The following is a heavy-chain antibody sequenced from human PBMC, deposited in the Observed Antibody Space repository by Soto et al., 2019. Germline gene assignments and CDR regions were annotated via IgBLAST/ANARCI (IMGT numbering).Heavy chain of an antibody. CDR3: ARDGYNYYGAFDI. CDR1: GGSISSGGYS. D-gene: IGHD5-12*01. J-gene: IGHJ3*02. Sequence: QLQLQESGSGLVKPSQTLSLTCAVSGGSISSGGYSWSWIRQPPGKGLEWIGYIYHSGSTYYNPSLKSRVTISVDRSKNQCSLKLSSVTAADTAVYYCARDGYNYYGAFDIWGQGTMVTVSS. CDR2: IYHSGST. V-gene: IGHV4-30-2*01.